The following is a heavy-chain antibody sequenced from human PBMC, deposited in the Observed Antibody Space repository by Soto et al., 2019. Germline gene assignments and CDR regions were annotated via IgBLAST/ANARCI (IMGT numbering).Heavy chain of an antibody. D-gene: IGHD3-10*01. J-gene: IGHJ6*02. CDR1: GYTFTSYG. V-gene: IGHV1-18*01. Sequence: QVQLVQSGAEVKKPGASVKVSCKASGYTFTSYGISWVRQAPGQGLEWMGWISAYNGNTNYAQKLQGRVTMTTDTSKXTXYXXLRSLRSDDTAVYYCASNYLYYYGSGNTNYYGMDVWGQGTTVTVSS. CDR2: ISAYNGNT. CDR3: ASNYLYYYGSGNTNYYGMDV.